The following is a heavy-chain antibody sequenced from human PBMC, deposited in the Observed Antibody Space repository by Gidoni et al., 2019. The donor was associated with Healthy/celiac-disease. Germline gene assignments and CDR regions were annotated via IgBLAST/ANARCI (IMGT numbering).Heavy chain of an antibody. CDR1: GCTFSSCA. CDR2: IIPIFGTA. V-gene: IGHV1-69*01. Sequence: QVQLVQSGAEVKKPRSSVKVSCKASGCTFSSCAISWVRQAPGQGLEWMGGIIPIFGTANYAQKFQGRVTITADESTSTAYMELSSLRSEDTAVYYCARGGQSIAARLGYWGQGTLVTVSS. CDR3: ARGGQSIAARLGY. J-gene: IGHJ4*02. D-gene: IGHD6-6*01.